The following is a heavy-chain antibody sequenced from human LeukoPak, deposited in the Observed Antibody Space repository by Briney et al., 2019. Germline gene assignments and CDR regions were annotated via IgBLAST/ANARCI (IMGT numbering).Heavy chain of an antibody. J-gene: IGHJ4*02. CDR3: ARDRVGSGWPRPWYFEF. V-gene: IGHV1-2*02. CDR1: GYTFTGYY. Sequence: GASVKVSCKPSGYTFTGYYLHWVRQAPGQGLEWMGWINPNTGATIYAEKFQGRVTMTRDTSIDTAHMEMRSLRSDDTAVYYCARDRVGSGWPRPWYFEFWGQGTLITVSS. D-gene: IGHD6-19*01. CDR2: INPNTGAT.